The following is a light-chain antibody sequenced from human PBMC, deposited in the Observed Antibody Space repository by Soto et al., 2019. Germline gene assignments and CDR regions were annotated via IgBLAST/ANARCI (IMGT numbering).Light chain of an antibody. CDR3: CSYVAGTTYV. CDR1: SSDVGSQSL. Sequence: QSVLTQPASVSGSPGQSITISCTGSSSDVGSQSLVSWYQHHPGKAPKLMIYEGSRRPSGVSDRFSGSQSGNTASLTVSGLQAEDEADYYCCSYVAGTTYVFGSGTKVTVL. CDR2: EGS. J-gene: IGLJ1*01. V-gene: IGLV2-23*01.